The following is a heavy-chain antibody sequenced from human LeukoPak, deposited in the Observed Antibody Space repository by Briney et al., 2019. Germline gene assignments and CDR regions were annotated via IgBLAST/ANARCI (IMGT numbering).Heavy chain of an antibody. D-gene: IGHD3-22*01. CDR1: GYLFISHG. CDR3: ARDRRESINYYDSSGPEPDAFDI. J-gene: IGHJ3*02. CDR2: ISPYSGNA. V-gene: IGHV1-18*01. Sequence: GASVKVSCKASGYLFISHGITWVRQAPGQGLEWMGWISPYSGNATYAQNFQGRVTMITDTSTETANLEVSSLRSDDTAVYYCARDRRESINYYDSSGPEPDAFDIWGQGTMVTVSS.